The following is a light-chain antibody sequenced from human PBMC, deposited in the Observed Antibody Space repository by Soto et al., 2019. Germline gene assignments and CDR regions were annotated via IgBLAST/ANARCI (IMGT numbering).Light chain of an antibody. CDR1: SSDVGAYDY. CDR2: DVS. Sequence: QSVLTQPRSVSGSPGQSVTISCTGTSSDVGAYDYVSWYQQDAGKAPKVLIYDVSERPSGVPDRFSGSKSDNTASLTISGLQAEDEADYYCSSYAGSYTFVVFGGGTKLTVL. CDR3: SSYAGSYTFVV. J-gene: IGLJ2*01. V-gene: IGLV2-11*01.